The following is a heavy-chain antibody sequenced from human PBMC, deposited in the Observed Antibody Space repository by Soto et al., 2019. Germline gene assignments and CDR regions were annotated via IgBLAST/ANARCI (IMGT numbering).Heavy chain of an antibody. J-gene: IGHJ5*02. D-gene: IGHD3-22*01. Sequence: QVQLVQSGAEVKKPGASVKVSCTASGYTFTSYGISWVRQAPGQGLEWMGWISAYNGNTNYAQKLQGRVTMTTDTSASTAYMELRSLRSADTAVYYCARDSITMIVVVTYNWFDPWGQGTLVTVSS. CDR3: ARDSITMIVVVTYNWFDP. CDR1: GYTFTSYG. CDR2: ISAYNGNT. V-gene: IGHV1-18*01.